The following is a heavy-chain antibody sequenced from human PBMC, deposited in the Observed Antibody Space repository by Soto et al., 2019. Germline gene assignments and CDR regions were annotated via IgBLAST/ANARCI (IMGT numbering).Heavy chain of an antibody. V-gene: IGHV4-34*01. D-gene: IGHD3-10*01. CDR1: GGSFSGYY. J-gene: IGHJ5*02. CDR3: ARIRITMVRGVIGRNWFDP. Sequence: QVQLQQWGAGLLKPSETLSLTCAVYGGSFSGYYWSWIRQPPGKGLEWIGEINHSGSTNYNPSLKSRFTISVDTSKNQFSLKLSSVTAADTAVYYCARIRITMVRGVIGRNWFDPWGQGTLVTVSS. CDR2: INHSGST.